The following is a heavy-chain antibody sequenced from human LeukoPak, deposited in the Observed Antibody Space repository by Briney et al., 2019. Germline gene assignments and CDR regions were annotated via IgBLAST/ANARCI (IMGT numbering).Heavy chain of an antibody. J-gene: IGHJ6*03. D-gene: IGHD3-9*01. CDR3: AKDGGEYYDILTGYAGYYMDV. V-gene: IGHV3-23*01. CDR2: ISGSGGST. CDR1: GFTFSTYG. Sequence: GGSLRLSCVASGFTFSTYGMSWVRQAPGKGLEWVSAISGSGGSTYYADSVKGRFTISRDNSKNTLYLQMNSLRAEDTAVYYCAKDGGEYYDILTGYAGYYMDVWGKGTTVTISS.